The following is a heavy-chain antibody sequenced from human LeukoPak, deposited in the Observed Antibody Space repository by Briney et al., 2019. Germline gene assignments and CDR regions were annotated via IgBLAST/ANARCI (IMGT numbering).Heavy chain of an antibody. D-gene: IGHD6-13*01. CDR2: IYHTGST. Sequence: KTSETLSLTCTISGGSVSDYYWSWIRQSPGKGLEWIGYIYHTGSTSYNPSLKSRVTISVDTSKNQFSLKLSSVTAADTAVYYCARVLTGYNSSWYWFWFDPWGQGTLVTVSS. CDR1: GGSVSDYY. CDR3: ARVLTGYNSSWYWFWFDP. V-gene: IGHV4-59*02. J-gene: IGHJ5*02.